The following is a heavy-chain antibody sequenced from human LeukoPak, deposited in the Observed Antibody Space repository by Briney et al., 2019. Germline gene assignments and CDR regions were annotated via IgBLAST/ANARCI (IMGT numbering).Heavy chain of an antibody. Sequence: GGALRLSCAASGFTFSSYTMNWVRQAPGKGLEWVSYISSSSTTIYYTDSMKGRFTISRDNAKNSLYLQMNSLRAEDTAVYYCARGAAYCGGDCYFDAFDIWGQGTMVTVSS. V-gene: IGHV3-48*01. D-gene: IGHD2-21*02. J-gene: IGHJ3*02. CDR2: ISSSSTTI. CDR3: ARGAAYCGGDCYFDAFDI. CDR1: GFTFSSYT.